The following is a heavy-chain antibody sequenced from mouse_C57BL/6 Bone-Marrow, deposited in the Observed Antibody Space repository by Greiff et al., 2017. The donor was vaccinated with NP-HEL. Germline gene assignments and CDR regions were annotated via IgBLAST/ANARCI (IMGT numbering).Heavy chain of an antibody. D-gene: IGHD1-1*01. V-gene: IGHV2-9-1*01. CDR1: GFSLTSYA. CDR2: IWTGGGT. CDR3: ARNFPHYYGSSYEYFDV. J-gene: IGHJ1*03. Sequence: VQRVESGPGLVAPSQSLSITCTVSGFSLTSYAISWVRQPPGKGLEWLGVIWTGGGTNYNSALKSRLSISKDNSKSQVFLKMNILQTDDTARYYCARNFPHYYGSSYEYFDVWGTGTTVTVSS.